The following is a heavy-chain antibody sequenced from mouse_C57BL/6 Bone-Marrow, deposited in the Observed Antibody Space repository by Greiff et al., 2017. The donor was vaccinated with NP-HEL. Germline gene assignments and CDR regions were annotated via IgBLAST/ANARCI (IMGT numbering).Heavy chain of an antibody. Sequence: QVQLKESGAELVKPGASVKMSCKASGYTFTTYPIEWMKQNHGKSLEWIGNFHPYNDDTKYNEKFKGKATLTVEKSSSTVYLELSRLTSDDTAVYYCARMGFYYYGSSYVEDWYFDVWGTGTTVTVSS. CDR3: ARMGFYYYGSSYVEDWYFDV. CDR1: GYTFTTYP. V-gene: IGHV1-47*01. J-gene: IGHJ1*03. D-gene: IGHD1-1*01. CDR2: FHPYNDDT.